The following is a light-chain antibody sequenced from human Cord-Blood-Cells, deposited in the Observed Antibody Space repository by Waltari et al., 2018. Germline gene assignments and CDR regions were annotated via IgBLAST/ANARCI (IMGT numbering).Light chain of an antibody. V-gene: IGLV3-19*01. CDR3: NSRDNSGNHVV. CDR1: SLRSSY. CDR2: VKN. J-gene: IGLJ2*01. Sequence: SSELTQDPAVSVALGQTVRITCQGDSLRSSYASWYQHKPGQAPVLVIYVKNNRPSGIPDRFSGSSSGNTASLTITGAQAEDEADYYCNSRDNSGNHVVFGGGTKLTVL.